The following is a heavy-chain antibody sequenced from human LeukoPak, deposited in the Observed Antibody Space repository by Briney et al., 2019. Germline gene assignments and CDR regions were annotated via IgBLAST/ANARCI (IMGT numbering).Heavy chain of an antibody. D-gene: IGHD2-15*01. CDR1: GFTFSSYA. V-gene: IGHV3-30*04. Sequence: GGSLRLSCAASGFTFSSYAMHWVRQAPGKGLERVAVISYDGSNKYYADSVKGRFTISRDNSKNTLYLQMNSLRAEDTAVYYCARSEGGSCVYWGQGTLVTVSS. CDR2: ISYDGSNK. J-gene: IGHJ4*02. CDR3: ARSEGGSCVY.